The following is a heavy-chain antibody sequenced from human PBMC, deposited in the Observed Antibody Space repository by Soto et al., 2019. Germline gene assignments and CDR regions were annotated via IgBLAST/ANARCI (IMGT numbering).Heavy chain of an antibody. V-gene: IGHV3-21*01. Sequence: PGGSMRLSCAAAGFTFSSYSRNWVRQAPGKGLEWVSSISSSSSYIYYADSVKGRFTISRDNAKNSLYLQMNSLRAEDTAVYYCARDGEGSSGMGEGGMDVWGQGTTVTVSS. J-gene: IGHJ6*02. CDR2: ISSSSSYI. D-gene: IGHD6-13*01. CDR3: ARDGEGSSGMGEGGMDV. CDR1: GFTFSSYS.